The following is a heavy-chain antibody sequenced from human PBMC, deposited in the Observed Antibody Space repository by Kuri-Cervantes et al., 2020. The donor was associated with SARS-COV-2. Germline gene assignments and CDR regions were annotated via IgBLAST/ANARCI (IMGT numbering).Heavy chain of an antibody. J-gene: IGHJ3*02. CDR2: IYYSGST. Sequence: SETLSLTCTVSGGSISSHYWSWIRQPPGKGLEWIGYIYYSGSTNYNPSLKSRVTISVDTSKNQFSLKLSSMTAADTAVYYCASQGDYSPDVNPAHYAFDIWGQGTMVTVSS. CDR1: GGSISSHY. CDR3: ASQGDYSPDVNPAHYAFDI. V-gene: IGHV4-59*08. D-gene: IGHD4-11*01.